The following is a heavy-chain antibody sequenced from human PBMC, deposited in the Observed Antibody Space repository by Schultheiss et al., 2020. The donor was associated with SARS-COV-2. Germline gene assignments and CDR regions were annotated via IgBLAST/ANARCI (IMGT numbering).Heavy chain of an antibody. D-gene: IGHD1-14*01. CDR3: ARGAGITPTGGWGMDV. CDR2: VRLSGST. V-gene: IGHV4-59*01. Sequence: SETLSLTCAVSGDFFSTYYWSWVRQPPGKGLEWIGYVRLSGSTDYNPSLRSRVTISVDTSKNQFSLRLTSVTAADTAVYYCARGAGITPTGGWGMDVWGQGTTVTVSS. J-gene: IGHJ6*02. CDR1: GDFFSTYY.